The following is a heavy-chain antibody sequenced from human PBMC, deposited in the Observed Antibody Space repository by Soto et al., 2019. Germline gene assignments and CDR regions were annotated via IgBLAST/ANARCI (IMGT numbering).Heavy chain of an antibody. D-gene: IGHD3-16*01. V-gene: IGHV3-23*01. CDR3: AKDIEDDYIWGRSCSDY. CDR2: ISGSGGST. J-gene: IGHJ4*02. Sequence: GGSLRLSCAASGFTFSSYAMSWVRQAPGKGLEWVSAISGSGGSTYYADSVKGRFTISRDNSKNTLYLQMNSLRAEDTAVYYCAKDIEDDYIWGRSCSDYWGQGTLVTVSS. CDR1: GFTFSSYA.